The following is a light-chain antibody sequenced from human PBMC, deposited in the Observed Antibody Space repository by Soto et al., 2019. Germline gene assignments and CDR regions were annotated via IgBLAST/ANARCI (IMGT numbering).Light chain of an antibody. V-gene: IGLV1-40*01. CDR3: QSYDSTLSARYV. J-gene: IGLJ1*01. CDR2: GNS. CDR1: SSNIGAGYD. Sequence: QSVLAQPPSVSGAPGQKVTISCTGGSSNIGAGYDLHWYQQLPGTAPKLLLYGNSNRPSGVPDRFSGSKSGTSASLAITGLQAEDEADYYCQSYDSTLSARYVFGTGTNVTVL.